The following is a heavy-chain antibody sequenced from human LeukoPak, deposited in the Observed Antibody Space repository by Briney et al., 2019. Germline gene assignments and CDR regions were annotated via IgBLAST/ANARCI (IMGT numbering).Heavy chain of an antibody. V-gene: IGHV4-34*01. CDR2: INHSGST. J-gene: IGHJ4*02. Sequence: SETLSLTCAVYGGSFSGYYWSWIRQPPGKGLEWIGEINHSGSTNYNPSLKSRVTISVDTSKNQFSLKLSSVTAEDTAVYYCARGIPKRQRKPPSYFDYWGQGTLVTVSS. D-gene: IGHD6-25*01. CDR3: ARGIPKRQRKPPSYFDY. CDR1: GGSFSGYY.